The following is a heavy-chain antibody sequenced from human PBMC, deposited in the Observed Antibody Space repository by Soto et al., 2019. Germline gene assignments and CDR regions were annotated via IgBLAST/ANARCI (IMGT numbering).Heavy chain of an antibody. D-gene: IGHD6-19*01. CDR1: GYSFTSFD. V-gene: IGHV1-8*01. J-gene: IGHJ4*02. Sequence: GASVKVSCKASGYSFTSFDINWVRQATGQGLEWMGWMNPNSGNTDYGQNFQGRVTMTRDTSTRTAYMELSSLRSEDTAVYFCARSSFLIPVADHWGQGTLVTVS. CDR3: ARSSFLIPVADH. CDR2: MNPNSGNT.